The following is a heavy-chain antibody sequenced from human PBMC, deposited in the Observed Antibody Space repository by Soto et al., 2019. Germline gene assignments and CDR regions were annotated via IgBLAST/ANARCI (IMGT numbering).Heavy chain of an antibody. V-gene: IGHV1-8*01. CDR1: GYTFTSYD. D-gene: IGHD5-18*01. CDR3: ARGGYSYGWSWFDP. CDR2: MNPNSGNT. Sequence: ASVKVSCKASGYTFTSYDINWVRQATGQGLEWMGWMNPNSGNTGYAQKFQGRVTTTRNTSISTAYMELSSLRSEDTAVYYCARGGYSYGWSWFDPWGQGTLVTVSS. J-gene: IGHJ5*02.